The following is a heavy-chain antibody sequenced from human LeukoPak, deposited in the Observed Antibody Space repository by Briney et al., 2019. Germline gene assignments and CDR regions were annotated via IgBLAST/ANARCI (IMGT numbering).Heavy chain of an antibody. CDR1: GFTFSSYA. D-gene: IGHD6-19*01. Sequence: QSGGSLRLSCAASGFTFSSYAMSWVRQAPGKGLEWVSAISGSGGSTYYADSVKGRFTISRDNSKNTLYLQMNSLRAEDTAVYYCAKVGDMSVAGTFDYWGQGTLVTVSS. V-gene: IGHV3-23*01. J-gene: IGHJ4*02. CDR2: ISGSGGST. CDR3: AKVGDMSVAGTFDY.